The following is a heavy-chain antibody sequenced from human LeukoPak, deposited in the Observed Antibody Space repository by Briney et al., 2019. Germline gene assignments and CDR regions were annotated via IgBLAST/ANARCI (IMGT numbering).Heavy chain of an antibody. Sequence: ASVKVSCKASGYTFTSYYMHWVRQAPGQGLEWMGWISAYNGNTNYAQRFQGRVTMTTDTSTTTAYMELRSLRSDDTAVYYCARDLESTAARPRFFDYWGQGTLVTVSS. J-gene: IGHJ4*02. CDR2: ISAYNGNT. D-gene: IGHD6-6*01. CDR3: ARDLESTAARPRFFDY. V-gene: IGHV1-18*04. CDR1: GYTFTSYY.